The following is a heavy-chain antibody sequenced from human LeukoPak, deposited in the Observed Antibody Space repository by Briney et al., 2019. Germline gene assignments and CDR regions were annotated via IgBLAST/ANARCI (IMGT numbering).Heavy chain of an antibody. Sequence: SVKVSCKASGGTLSSYAISWVRQAPGQGLEWMGGIIPIFGTANYAQKFQGRVTITADESTSTAYMELSSLRSEYTAVYYCARVTYIYYDSSGYFGYWGQGTLVTVSS. V-gene: IGHV1-69*13. CDR1: GGTLSSYA. CDR3: ARVTYIYYDSSGYFGY. D-gene: IGHD3-22*01. CDR2: IIPIFGTA. J-gene: IGHJ4*02.